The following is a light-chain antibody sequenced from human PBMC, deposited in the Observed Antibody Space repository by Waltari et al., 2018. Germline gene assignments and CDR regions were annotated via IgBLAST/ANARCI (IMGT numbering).Light chain of an antibody. J-gene: IGLJ2*01. CDR3: QSADTNNIVV. V-gene: IGLV3-25*03. CDR2: KDT. Sequence: SYELTQPPSVSVSPGQTARITCSGDALPKPSAYWYQQKPGQAPVQVIYKDTERPSGIPERFSGSVSGTTVTLIISGVQAEDEADYYCQSADTNNIVVFGGGTKLTV. CDR1: ALPKPS.